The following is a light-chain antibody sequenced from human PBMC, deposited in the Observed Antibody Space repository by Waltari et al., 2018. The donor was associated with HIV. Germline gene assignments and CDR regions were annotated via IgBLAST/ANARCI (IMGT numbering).Light chain of an antibody. CDR1: TGAVTRGHY. CDR2: DTT. J-gene: IGLJ3*02. V-gene: IGLV7-46*01. CDR3: SLSYGSARRV. Sequence: QAVVTPEPSLTVSPGGTVTLTCGSSTGAVTRGHYPYWWQQKPGQAPRTLIYDTTNKPSRTPARFSGSLLGGKAALTLSGAQPEDEADYYCSLSYGSARRVFGGGTKLTVL.